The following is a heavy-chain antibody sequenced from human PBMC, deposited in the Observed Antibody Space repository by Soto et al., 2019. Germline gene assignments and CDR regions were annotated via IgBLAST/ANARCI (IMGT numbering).Heavy chain of an antibody. V-gene: IGHV4-39*01. CDR1: GCSISSSSFY. CDR3: ARNGGRYNSRWYAGENP. CDR2: IYYSGST. J-gene: IGHJ5*02. D-gene: IGHD6-13*01. Sequence: PSETLSLTCTVSGCSISSSSFYWGWIRQPPGKGLEWIGSIYYSGSTYYNPSLKSRVTISVDTSKNQFSLKLSSVTAADPAVYYCARNGGRYNSRWYAGENPLGQGTLVTVSS.